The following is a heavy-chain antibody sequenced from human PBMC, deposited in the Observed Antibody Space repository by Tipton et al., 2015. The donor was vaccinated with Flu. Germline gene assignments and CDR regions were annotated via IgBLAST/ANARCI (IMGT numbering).Heavy chain of an antibody. CDR2: IYNTGDT. D-gene: IGHD6-13*01. Sequence: TLSLTCTVSGGSISSNSFHWGWIRQPPGKGPQWIGSIYNTGDTFYNPSLRSRVTISLVTSKSQFSLRLSSVTAADTAVYYCAKVSSWSFFFDSWGQGSQVTVSS. J-gene: IGHJ4*02. CDR3: AKVSSWSFFFDS. V-gene: IGHV4-39*07. CDR1: GGSISSNSFH.